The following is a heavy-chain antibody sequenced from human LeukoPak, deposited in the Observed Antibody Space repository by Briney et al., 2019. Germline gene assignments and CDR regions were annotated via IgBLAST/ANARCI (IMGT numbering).Heavy chain of an antibody. CDR1: GVSISSYY. CDR3: ASLGVAVAAHAFDI. V-gene: IGHV4-59*01. D-gene: IGHD6-19*01. Sequence: MPSETLSLTCTVSGVSISSYYWSWIRQPPGKGLEWIGYIYYSGSTNYNPSLKSRVTISVDTSKNQFSLKLSSVTAADTAVYYCASLGVAVAAHAFDIWGQGTMVTVSS. J-gene: IGHJ3*02. CDR2: IYYSGST.